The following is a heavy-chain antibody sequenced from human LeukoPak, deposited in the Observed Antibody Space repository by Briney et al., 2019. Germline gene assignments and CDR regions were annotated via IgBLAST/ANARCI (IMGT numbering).Heavy chain of an antibody. CDR1: GGSITSGGYY. CDR3: ASTDYYDSGMDY. CDR2: IYYSGST. J-gene: IGHJ4*02. V-gene: IGHV4-31*03. Sequence: SETLSLTCTVSGGSITSGGYYWSWIRQHPGKGLEWIGYIYYSGSTYYNPSLKSRVTISVDTSKNQFSLKLSSVTAADTAVYYCASTDYYDSGMDYWGQGTLVTVSS. D-gene: IGHD3-22*01.